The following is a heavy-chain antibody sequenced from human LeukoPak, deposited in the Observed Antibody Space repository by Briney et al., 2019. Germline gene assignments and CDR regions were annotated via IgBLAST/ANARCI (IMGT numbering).Heavy chain of an antibody. D-gene: IGHD1-1*01. CDR2: LWYDGTNK. CDR1: GFTFSTYG. Sequence: GGSLRLSCAASGFTFSTYGMHWVRQAPGRGLEWVAVLWYDGTNKDYADSVKGRFTISRDNSKNTVYLQMNSLRAEDTAVYYCAKPGTTDYYYYYGMDVWGQGTTVTVSS. J-gene: IGHJ6*02. V-gene: IGHV3-33*06. CDR3: AKPGTTDYYYYYGMDV.